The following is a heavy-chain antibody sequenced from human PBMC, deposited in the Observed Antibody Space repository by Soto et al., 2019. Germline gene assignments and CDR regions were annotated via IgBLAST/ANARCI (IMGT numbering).Heavy chain of an antibody. V-gene: IGHV3-23*01. CDR2: ISGSGGST. J-gene: IGHJ6*02. D-gene: IGHD3-3*01. CDR3: AKEVSEDFWSGYWAYYYYGMDV. Sequence: XGSLGLSCAASGFTFSSYAMSGVRQAPGKGLEWVSVISGSGGSTYYADSVKGRFTISRDNSKNTLYLQMNSLRDEDTAVYYCAKEVSEDFWSGYWAYYYYGMDVWGQGTTVTVSS. CDR1: GFTFSSYA.